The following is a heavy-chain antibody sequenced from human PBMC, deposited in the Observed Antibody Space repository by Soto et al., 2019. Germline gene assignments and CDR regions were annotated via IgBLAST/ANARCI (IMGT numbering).Heavy chain of an antibody. Sequence: GESLKISCAASGFTFSSYAMSWVRQAPGKGLEWVSAISGSGGSTYYADSVKGRFTISRDNSKNTLYLQMNSLRAEDTAVYYCANEYSSGWYSYWGQGTLVTVSS. CDR1: GFTFSSYA. CDR3: ANEYSSGWYSY. CDR2: ISGSGGST. D-gene: IGHD6-19*01. J-gene: IGHJ4*02. V-gene: IGHV3-23*01.